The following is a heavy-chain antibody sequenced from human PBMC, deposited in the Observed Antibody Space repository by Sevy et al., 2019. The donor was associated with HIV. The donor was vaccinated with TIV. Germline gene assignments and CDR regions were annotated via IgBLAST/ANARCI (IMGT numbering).Heavy chain of an antibody. V-gene: IGHV3-15*01. CDR1: GFTFSNAW. J-gene: IGHJ4*02. D-gene: IGHD3-9*01. CDR3: ATGLGKSDFDY. CDR2: IKSKIDGATR. Sequence: GGSLRLSCAASGFTFSNAWMSWVRQAPGKGLEWVARIKSKIDGATRDLAAPVKGRITISRDDSRNTLYLQMNSLKTEYTGVYYCATGLGKSDFDYWGQGTLVTVSS.